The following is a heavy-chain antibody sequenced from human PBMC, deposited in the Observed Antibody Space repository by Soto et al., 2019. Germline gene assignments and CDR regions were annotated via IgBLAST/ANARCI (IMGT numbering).Heavy chain of an antibody. CDR2: IKSKTDGGTT. CDR3: TTSSSYDFWSGYYRRHY. V-gene: IGHV3-15*07. CDR1: GFTFSNAW. Sequence: EVQLVESGGGLVKPGGSLRLSCAASGFTFSNAWMNWVRQAPGKGLEWVGRIKSKTDGGTTDYAAPVEGRFTISRDDSKNTLYLQMNSLKTEDTAVYYCTTSSSYDFWSGYYRRHYWGQGTLVTVSS. J-gene: IGHJ4*02. D-gene: IGHD3-3*01.